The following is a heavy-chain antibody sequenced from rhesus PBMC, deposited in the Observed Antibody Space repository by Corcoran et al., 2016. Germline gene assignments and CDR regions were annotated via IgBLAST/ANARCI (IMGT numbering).Heavy chain of an antibody. J-gene: IGHJ4*01. D-gene: IGHD4-29*01. CDR1: GGSISSTY. CDR2: IYGSGSTT. V-gene: IGHV4S11*01. CDR3: AGVEYGTSYDY. Sequence: QVQLQESGPGLGKPLATLSLSCVVSGGSISSTYSSCIRPHPGTGLEWSGYIYGSGSTTHYNPPLKRRVTLSVHTAKNQFSLKLSSVTAADTAVYYCAGVEYGTSYDYWGQGVLVTVSS.